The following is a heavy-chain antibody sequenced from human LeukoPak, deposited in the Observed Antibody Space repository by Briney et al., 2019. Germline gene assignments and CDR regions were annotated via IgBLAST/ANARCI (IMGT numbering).Heavy chain of an antibody. CDR2: IYTSGST. CDR1: GGSSSSYY. J-gene: IGHJ6*03. Sequence: PSETLSLXCTVSGGSSSSYYWSWIRQPAGKGLEWIGRIYTSGSTNYNPSLKSRVTMSVDTSKNQFSLKLSSVTAADTAVYYCARGYSSSWYGYYYYYMDVWGKGTTVTVSS. V-gene: IGHV4-4*07. CDR3: ARGYSSSWYGYYYYYMDV. D-gene: IGHD6-13*01.